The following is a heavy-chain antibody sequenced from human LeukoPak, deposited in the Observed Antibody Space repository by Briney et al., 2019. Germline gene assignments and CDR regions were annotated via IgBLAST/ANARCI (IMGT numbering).Heavy chain of an antibody. CDR2: VSGSGDNT. Sequence: QHGVSLRLSCAASGFTFNNYAMTWVRQAPGKGLEWVSVVSGSGDNTNYADSVKGRFTISRDNSKNTLFLQMNSLRTEDTAVYFCARWGNDYSQFDSWGQGTLVTVS. D-gene: IGHD4-11*01. CDR1: GFTFNNYA. J-gene: IGHJ4*02. V-gene: IGHV3-23*01. CDR3: ARWGNDYSQFDS.